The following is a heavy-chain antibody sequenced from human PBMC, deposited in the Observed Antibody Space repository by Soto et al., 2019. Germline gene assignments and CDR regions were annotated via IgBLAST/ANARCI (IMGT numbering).Heavy chain of an antibody. CDR2: ISYDGSNK. V-gene: IGHV3-30*18. CDR3: AKGIYSSGYSALDY. Sequence: QVQLVESGGGVVQPGRSLRLSCAASGFTFSSYGMHWVRQAPGKGLAWVAVISYDGSNKYYADSVKGRFTISRDNSKNTLYLQMNSLRAEDTAVYYCAKGIYSSGYSALDYWGQGTLVTVSS. D-gene: IGHD3-22*01. J-gene: IGHJ4*02. CDR1: GFTFSSYG.